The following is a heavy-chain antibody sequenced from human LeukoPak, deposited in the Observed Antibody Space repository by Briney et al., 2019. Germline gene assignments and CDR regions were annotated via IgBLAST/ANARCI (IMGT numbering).Heavy chain of an antibody. D-gene: IGHD2-2*01. CDR1: GFTFNNHW. V-gene: IGHV3-7*01. J-gene: IGHJ4*02. Sequence: GGSLRLSCEASGFTFNNHWMNWVRQTPGKGLEWMANISPDGSDEFYVDSVKGRFNISRDNAKNSVYLQVNNLRADDTGVYYCSGRSGFSSIYWGQGILVTVSS. CDR2: ISPDGSDE. CDR3: SGRSGFSSIY.